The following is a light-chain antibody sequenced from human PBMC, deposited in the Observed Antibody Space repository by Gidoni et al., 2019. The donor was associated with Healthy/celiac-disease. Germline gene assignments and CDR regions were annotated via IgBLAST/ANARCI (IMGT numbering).Light chain of an antibody. V-gene: IGKV3-15*01. Sequence: EIVLTPSPATLSVSPGERATLSCRASQSVNSNLAWYQQKPGQAPRLLIYGASTRATGIPARFSGSGSGTEFTLTISSLQSEDFAVYYCQQYNNWPPLTFGGGTKVENK. CDR3: QQYNNWPPLT. CDR1: QSVNSN. J-gene: IGKJ4*01. CDR2: GAS.